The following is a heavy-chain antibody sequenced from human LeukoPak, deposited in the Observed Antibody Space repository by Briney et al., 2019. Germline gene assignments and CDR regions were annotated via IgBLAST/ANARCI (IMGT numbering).Heavy chain of an antibody. CDR2: IYYSGST. J-gene: IGHJ3*02. Sequence: PSETLSLTCTVSGGSMNNYYWTWIRQPPGKGLEWIGYIYYSGSTNYNPPLKSRVTISVDTSNNQFSLKLSSVTAADSAVYYCARPREQWLVNDAFDIWGQGTMVTVSS. CDR1: GGSMNNYY. CDR3: ARPREQWLVNDAFDI. V-gene: IGHV4-59*08. D-gene: IGHD6-19*01.